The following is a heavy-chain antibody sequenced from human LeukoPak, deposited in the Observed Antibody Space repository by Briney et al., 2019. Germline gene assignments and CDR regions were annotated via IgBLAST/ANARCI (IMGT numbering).Heavy chain of an antibody. Sequence: PGGSLRLSCAASGFTFSSYWMSWVRQAPGKGLEWVANIKQDGSEKYYVDSVKGRFTISRDNAKNSQYLQMNSLRAEDTAVYYCARGVLVLRFLEWLYYFDYWGQGTLVTVSS. CDR3: ARGVLVLRFLEWLYYFDY. D-gene: IGHD3-3*01. J-gene: IGHJ4*02. CDR1: GFTFSSYW. CDR2: IKQDGSEK. V-gene: IGHV3-7*03.